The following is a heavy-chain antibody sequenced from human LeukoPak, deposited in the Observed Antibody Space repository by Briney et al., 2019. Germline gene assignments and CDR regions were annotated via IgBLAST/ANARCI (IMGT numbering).Heavy chain of an antibody. V-gene: IGHV1-24*01. Sequence: ASVKVSCKVSGYTLTELSMHWVRQAPGKGLERMGGFDPEDGETIYAQKFQGRVTMTEDTSTDTAYMELSSLRSEDTAVYYCATGYSNPRELRHGMDVWGQGTTVTVSS. D-gene: IGHD4-4*01. CDR2: FDPEDGET. CDR3: ATGYSNPRELRHGMDV. CDR1: GYTLTELS. J-gene: IGHJ6*02.